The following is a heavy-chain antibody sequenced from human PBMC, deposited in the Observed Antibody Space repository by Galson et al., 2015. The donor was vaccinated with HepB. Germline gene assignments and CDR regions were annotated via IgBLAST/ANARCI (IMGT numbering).Heavy chain of an antibody. V-gene: IGHV3-23*01. J-gene: IGHJ6*02. CDR1: GFTFSSYA. CDR2: ISGSGGST. CDR3: AKFGSYYYGMDV. Sequence: SLRLSCAASGFTFSSYAMSWVRQAPGKGLEWVSAISGSGGSTYYADSVKGRFTISRDNSKNTLYQQMNSLRAEDTAVYYCAKFGSYYYGMDVWGQGTTVTVSS. D-gene: IGHD3-16*01.